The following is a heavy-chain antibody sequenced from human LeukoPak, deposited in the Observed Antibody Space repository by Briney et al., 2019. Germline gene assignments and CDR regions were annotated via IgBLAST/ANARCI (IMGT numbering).Heavy chain of an antibody. Sequence: GGSLRLSCAASGFTFSSYGMHWVRQAPGKGLEWVAFIRYDGSNKYYADSVKGRFTISRDNSKNTLNLQMNSLRAEDTAVYYCAKRYCSGGSCYVHFDYWGQGTLVTVSS. V-gene: IGHV3-30*02. J-gene: IGHJ4*02. D-gene: IGHD2-15*01. CDR2: IRYDGSNK. CDR3: AKRYCSGGSCYVHFDY. CDR1: GFTFSSYG.